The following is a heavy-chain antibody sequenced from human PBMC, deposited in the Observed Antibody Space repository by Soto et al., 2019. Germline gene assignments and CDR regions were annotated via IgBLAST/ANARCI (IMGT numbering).Heavy chain of an antibody. CDR1: GGTFSSYA. V-gene: IGHV1-69*12. D-gene: IGHD1-7*01. CDR2: IIPIFGTA. Sequence: QVQLVQSGAEVKKPGSSVKVSCKASGGTFSSYAISWVRQAPGQGLEWMGGIIPIFGTANYAQKFQGRVTITADESTSTAYMELSSLRSEDTAVYYCASPGRYNWNYRGYNWFDPWGQGTLVTVSS. CDR3: ASPGRYNWNYRGYNWFDP. J-gene: IGHJ5*02.